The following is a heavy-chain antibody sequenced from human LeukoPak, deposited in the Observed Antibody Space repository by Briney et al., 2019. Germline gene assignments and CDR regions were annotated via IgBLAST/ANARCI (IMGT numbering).Heavy chain of an antibody. V-gene: IGHV3-74*01. CDR3: AKAMGPDIVVVTTGSLDP. CDR2: INSDGSST. CDR1: GFTFSSYW. D-gene: IGHD2-21*02. Sequence: GGSLRLSCAASGFTFSSYWMHWVRQAPGKGLVWVSRINSDGSSTSYADSVKGRFTISRDNAKNTLYLQMNSLRAEDTAVYYCAKAMGPDIVVVTTGSLDPWGQGTLVTVSS. J-gene: IGHJ5*02.